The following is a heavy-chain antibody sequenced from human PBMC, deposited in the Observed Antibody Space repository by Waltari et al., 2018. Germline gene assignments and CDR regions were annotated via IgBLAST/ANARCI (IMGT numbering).Heavy chain of an antibody. V-gene: IGHV3-74*01. D-gene: IGHD3-16*01. Sequence: EVQLVESGGGLLQPGGSLRLYCADSGFTFSSSWMHWVRQAPGRGLLWVSRITGDGTITTYADSVKGRFTISRDNAKNTLYLQMNSLRDEDTAVYYCARGMGDYWGPGTLVTVSS. J-gene: IGHJ4*02. CDR2: ITGDGTIT. CDR3: ARGMGDY. CDR1: GFTFSSSW.